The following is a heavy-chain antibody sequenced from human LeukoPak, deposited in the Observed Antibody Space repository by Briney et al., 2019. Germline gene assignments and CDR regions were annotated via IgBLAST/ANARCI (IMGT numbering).Heavy chain of an antibody. CDR3: ARDSAFAFDY. V-gene: IGHV3-48*01. CDR2: IRASSNGV. Sequence: GGSLRLSCAASGFTFSSFSMNWVRQAPGKGLEWFSYIRASSNGVQYADSVQDRFTISRDNAKNSLYLQMNRLRAEDTRVYYCARDSAFAFDYWGQGTLVTVAS. D-gene: IGHD2/OR15-2a*01. J-gene: IGHJ4*02. CDR1: GFTFSSFS.